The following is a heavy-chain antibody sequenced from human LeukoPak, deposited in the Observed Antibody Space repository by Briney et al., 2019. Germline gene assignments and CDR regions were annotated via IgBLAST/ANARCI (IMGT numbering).Heavy chain of an antibody. V-gene: IGHV3-43*02. CDR2: ISGGGGST. CDR1: GFTFDDYA. CDR3: AKDGLGYYYYHMQV. D-gene: IGHD5-12*01. Sequence: GGSLRLSCAASGFTFDDYAMHWVRQAPGKGLEWVSLISGGGGSTYYADSVKGRFTISRDNTKNSLYLQMNSLRTEETAVYYCAKDGLGYYYYHMQVWGKRTTVTVSS. J-gene: IGHJ6*03.